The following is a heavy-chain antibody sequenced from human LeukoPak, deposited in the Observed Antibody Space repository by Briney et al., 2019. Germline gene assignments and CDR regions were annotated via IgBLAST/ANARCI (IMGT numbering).Heavy chain of an antibody. CDR2: MNPNSGNT. J-gene: IGHJ4*02. V-gene: IGHV1-8*02. Sequence: EASVKVSCKASGYTFTSYDINWVRQATGQGLEWMGWMNPNSGNTGYAQKLQGRVTMTTDTSTSTAYMELRSLRSDDTAVYYCARDSLGRPAGATGYWGQGTLVTVSS. CDR1: GYTFTSYD. CDR3: ARDSLGRPAGATGY. D-gene: IGHD1-26*01.